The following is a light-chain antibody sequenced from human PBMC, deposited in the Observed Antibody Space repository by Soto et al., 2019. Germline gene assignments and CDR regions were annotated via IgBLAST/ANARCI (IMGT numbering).Light chain of an antibody. J-gene: IGLJ1*01. Sequence: QSVLTQPASVSGSPGQSITVSCTGTTSDVGGYNSVSWYQHHPGKAPKLIIYEVRKRPSGISSRFSGSQSGNTASLSISGLQAEDEADYYCSSYTTSTTYVFGTRTKVTVL. V-gene: IGLV2-14*01. CDR3: SSYTTSTTYV. CDR2: EVR. CDR1: TSDVGGYNS.